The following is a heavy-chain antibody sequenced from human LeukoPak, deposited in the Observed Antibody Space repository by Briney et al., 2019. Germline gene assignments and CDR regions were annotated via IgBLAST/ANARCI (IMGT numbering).Heavy chain of an antibody. D-gene: IGHD3-22*01. CDR3: ARGRAHDSSGYSKRYYYYMDV. CDR1: GGSISSYY. J-gene: IGHJ6*03. Sequence: PSETLSLTCTVSGGSISSYYWSWIRQPPGKGLEWIGYIYYSGSTNYNPSLKSRVTISVDTSKNQFSLKLSSVTAADTAVYYCARGRAHDSSGYSKRYYYYMDVWGKGTTVTVSS. V-gene: IGHV4-59*01. CDR2: IYYSGST.